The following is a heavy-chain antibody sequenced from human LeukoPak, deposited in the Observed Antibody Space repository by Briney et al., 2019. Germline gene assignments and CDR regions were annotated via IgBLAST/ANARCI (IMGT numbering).Heavy chain of an antibody. CDR1: GFTFSSYS. J-gene: IGHJ4*02. CDR2: ISSSSSYI. CDR3: ARESPMVRGVIIS. D-gene: IGHD3-10*01. V-gene: IGHV3-21*01. Sequence: GGSLRPSCAASGFTFSSYSMNWVRQAPGKGLEWVSSISSSSSYIYYADSVKGRFTISRDNAKNSLYLQMNSLRAEDTAVYYCARESPMVRGVIISWGQGTLVTVSS.